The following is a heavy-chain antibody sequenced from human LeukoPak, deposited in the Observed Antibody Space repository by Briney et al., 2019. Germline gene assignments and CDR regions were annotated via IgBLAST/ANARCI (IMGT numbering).Heavy chain of an antibody. Sequence: GGSLRLSCAASGFTFSSYGMHWVRQAPGKGLEWVAFIRYDGSNKYYADPVKGRFTISRDNSKNTLYLQMNSLRAEDTAVYYCAKGSDYDPPYYYYYMDVWGKGTTVTISS. V-gene: IGHV3-30*02. J-gene: IGHJ6*03. CDR2: IRYDGSNK. CDR3: AKGSDYDPPYYYYYMDV. D-gene: IGHD5-12*01. CDR1: GFTFSSYG.